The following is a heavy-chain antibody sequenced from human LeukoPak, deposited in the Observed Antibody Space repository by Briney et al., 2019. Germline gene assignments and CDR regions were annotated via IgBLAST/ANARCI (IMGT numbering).Heavy chain of an antibody. CDR2: IYYSGST. Sequence: PSETLSLTCAVYGGSISSYYWSWIRQPPGKGLEWIGYIYYSGSTNYNPSLKSRVTISVDTSKNQFSLKLSPVTAADTAVYYCARANREDAFDIWGQGTMVTVSS. V-gene: IGHV4-59*01. CDR3: ARANREDAFDI. J-gene: IGHJ3*02. D-gene: IGHD2/OR15-2a*01. CDR1: GGSISSYY.